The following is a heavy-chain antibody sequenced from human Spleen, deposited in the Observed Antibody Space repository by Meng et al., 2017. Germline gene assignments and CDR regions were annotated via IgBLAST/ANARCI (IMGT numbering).Heavy chain of an antibody. J-gene: IGHJ4*02. CDR2: ISSSGSTI. D-gene: IGHD3-22*01. V-gene: IGHV3-48*03. Sequence: GESLKISCAASGFTFSSYDMTWVRQAPGKGLEWVSYISSSGSTIYYADSVKGRFTIARGNAKNALYLQMNSLRTDDTAVYYCAISVPVNSSGYYFGYFDYWGQGTLVTVSS. CDR3: AISVPVNSSGYYFGYFDY. CDR1: GFTFSSYD.